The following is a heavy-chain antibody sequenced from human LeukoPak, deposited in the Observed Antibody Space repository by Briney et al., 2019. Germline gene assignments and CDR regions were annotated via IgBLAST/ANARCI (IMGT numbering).Heavy chain of an antibody. Sequence: VSVKVSCKASGYTFTSYYMHWVRQAPGQGLEWMGIINPSGGSTSYAQKFQGRVTMTRDMSTSTVYMELSSLRSEDTAVYYCARKYYYDSSGYYLDYWGQGTLVTVSS. CDR3: ARKYYYDSSGYYLDY. V-gene: IGHV1-46*01. CDR2: INPSGGST. J-gene: IGHJ4*02. CDR1: GYTFTSYY. D-gene: IGHD3-22*01.